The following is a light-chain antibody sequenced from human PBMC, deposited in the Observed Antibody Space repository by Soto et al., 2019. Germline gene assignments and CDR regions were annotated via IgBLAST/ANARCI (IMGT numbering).Light chain of an antibody. V-gene: IGKV2-28*01. CDR1: QTLLHSNGDAY. CDR2: LGS. J-gene: IGKJ1*01. CDR3: MQPLQTPWT. Sequence: DIVMTQSPLSLPVTPGEPASISCRSSQTLLHSNGDAYLDWYLQKPGQSPQLLIYLGSNRASGVPDRFSGSESGTDFTLKISRVEAEDVGVYYCMQPLQTPWTFGQGTKVDIK.